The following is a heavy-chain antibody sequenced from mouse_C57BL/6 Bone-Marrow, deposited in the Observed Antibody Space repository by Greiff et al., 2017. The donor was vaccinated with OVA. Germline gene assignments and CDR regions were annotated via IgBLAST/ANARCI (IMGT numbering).Heavy chain of an antibody. Sequence: QVQLQQPGAELVKPGASVKMSCKASGYTFTSYWITWVQQSPGQGLEWVGDIYPGSGSTYYKEKFKSKVTLTVDTSSSTSYMQLSSLTSEGSAVYYCARDYCGSSFSYWYFDVWGTGTTVTVSS. J-gene: IGHJ1*03. CDR2: IYPGSGST. CDR1: GYTFTSYW. V-gene: IGHV1-55*01. D-gene: IGHD1-1*01. CDR3: ARDYCGSSFSYWYFDV.